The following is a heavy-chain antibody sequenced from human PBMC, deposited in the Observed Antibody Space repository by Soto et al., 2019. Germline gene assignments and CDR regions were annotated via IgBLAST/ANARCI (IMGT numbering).Heavy chain of an antibody. Sequence: GGSLRLSCAASGFTFSSYWMSWVRQAPGKGLEWVANIKQDGSEKYYVDSVKGRFTISRDNAKNSLYLQMNSLRAEDTAVYYCAARLAHLPNYYYYMDVWGKGTTVTVSS. D-gene: IGHD6-19*01. CDR2: IKQDGSEK. CDR1: GFTFSSYW. V-gene: IGHV3-7*01. CDR3: AARLAHLPNYYYYMDV. J-gene: IGHJ6*03.